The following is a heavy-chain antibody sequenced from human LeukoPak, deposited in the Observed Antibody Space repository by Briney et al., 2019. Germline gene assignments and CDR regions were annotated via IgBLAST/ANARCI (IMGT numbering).Heavy chain of an antibody. CDR2: ISSSSSYI. Sequence: GGSLRLSCAASGFTFSSYAMSWVRQAPGKGLEWVSSISSSSSYIYYADSVKGRFTISRDNAKNSLYLQMNSLRAEDTAVYYCARDNYGSGSYGYWGQGTLVTVSS. CDR1: GFTFSSYA. V-gene: IGHV3-21*01. CDR3: ARDNYGSGSYGY. J-gene: IGHJ4*02. D-gene: IGHD3-10*01.